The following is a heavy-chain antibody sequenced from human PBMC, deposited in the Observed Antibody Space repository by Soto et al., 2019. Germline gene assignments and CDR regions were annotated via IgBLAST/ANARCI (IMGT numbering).Heavy chain of an antibody. CDR2: ISAYSGNT. J-gene: IGHJ4*02. V-gene: IGHV1-18*01. CDR3: ARAYCSGGSCYLDY. CDR1: GYTFTTFG. D-gene: IGHD2-15*01. Sequence: QVQLVQSGGEVKKPGAAVKVSCKASGYTFTTFGIGWVRQAPGQGLEWMGWISAYSGNTEYPQKLQGRVTMTIDTSTSTTYMELRSLRSDDKAVYYCARAYCSGGSCYLDYWGQGALVTVSS.